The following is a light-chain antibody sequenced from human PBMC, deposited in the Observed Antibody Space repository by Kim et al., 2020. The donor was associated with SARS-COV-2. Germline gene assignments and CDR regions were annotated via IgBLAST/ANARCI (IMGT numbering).Light chain of an antibody. J-gene: IGLJ3*02. Sequence: GQSITISSTGTSSDVGGYNYVSWYQQHPGKAPKLMIYDVSNRPSGVSNRFSGSKSGNTASLTISGLQAEDEADYYCSSYTSSSTGVFGGGTKVTVL. CDR3: SSYTSSSTGV. CDR1: SSDVGGYNY. CDR2: DVS. V-gene: IGLV2-14*03.